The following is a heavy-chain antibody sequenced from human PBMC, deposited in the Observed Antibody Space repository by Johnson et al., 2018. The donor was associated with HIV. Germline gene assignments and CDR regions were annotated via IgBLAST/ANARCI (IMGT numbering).Heavy chain of an antibody. CDR1: GFTFSDYY. J-gene: IGHJ3*02. CDR3: ARGSYYDSSGDAFDI. Sequence: QVQLVESGGGLVKPGGSLRLSCVASGFTFSDYYMTWVRQAPGKGLEWVSYISSSGSTIYSADSVKGRFTISRDNSKNTLYLQMNSLRAEDTAVYYCARGSYYDSSGDAFDIWGQGTMVTVSS. D-gene: IGHD3-22*01. V-gene: IGHV3-11*04. CDR2: ISSSGSTI.